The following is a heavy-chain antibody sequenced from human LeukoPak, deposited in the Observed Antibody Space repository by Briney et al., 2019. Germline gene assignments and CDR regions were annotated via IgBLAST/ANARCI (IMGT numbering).Heavy chain of an antibody. CDR3: ARGGDYGPPPARDAFDI. CDR2: IYYSGST. V-gene: IGHV4-59*01. J-gene: IGHJ3*02. CDR1: GGSISSYY. Sequence: SETLSLTCTVSGGSISSYYWSWIRQPPGKGLDWIGYIYYSGSTNYNPSLKSRVTISVDTSKNQFSLKLSSVTAADTAVYYCARGGDYGPPPARDAFDIWGQGTMVTVSS. D-gene: IGHD4/OR15-4a*01.